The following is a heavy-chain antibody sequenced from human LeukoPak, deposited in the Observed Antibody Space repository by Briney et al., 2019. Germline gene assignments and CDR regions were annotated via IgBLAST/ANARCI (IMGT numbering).Heavy chain of an antibody. CDR3: AREPPGWVNDY. D-gene: IGHD1-26*01. CDR1: GFTFSSYW. J-gene: IGHJ4*02. V-gene: IGHV3-74*01. CDR2: INSDGSST. Sequence: GGSLRLSCAASGFTFSSYWMHWVRQAPGKGLVWVSRINSDGSSTSYADSVKGRFTISRDNAKNTPYLQMNSLRAEDTAVYYCAREPPGWVNDYWGQGTLVTVSS.